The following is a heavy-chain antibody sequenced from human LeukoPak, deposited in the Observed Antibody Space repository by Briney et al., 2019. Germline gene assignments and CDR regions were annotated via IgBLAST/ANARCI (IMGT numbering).Heavy chain of an antibody. D-gene: IGHD4-17*01. CDR1: GVSFSTYY. CDR3: ARQLYGSDY. V-gene: IGHV4-34*01. J-gene: IGHJ4*02. Sequence: SGTQSLTCDVSGVSFSTYYWSWIRQSPEKGLEWIGEVNHSGYTNLNPSLKSRVTISVDTSKNQFSLKLSSVTAADTAVYYCARQLYGSDYWGQGTLVTVSS. CDR2: VNHSGYT.